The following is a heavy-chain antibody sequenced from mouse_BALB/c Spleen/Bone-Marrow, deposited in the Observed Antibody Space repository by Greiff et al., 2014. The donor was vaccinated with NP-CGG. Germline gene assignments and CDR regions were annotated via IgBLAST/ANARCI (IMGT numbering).Heavy chain of an antibody. CDR1: GYTFTYYT. J-gene: IGHJ2*01. D-gene: IGHD3-3*01. V-gene: IGHV1-4*01. CDR3: ARGGTRYYFDY. CDR2: INPSSGSA. Sequence: QVQLQQSGAEVARPGASVKMSCKASGYTFTYYTMQWVKQRTGQGLEWIGYINPSSGSANYNQNFKDKATLTADKSSSTAYMQLTSLTSEDSAVYYCARGGTRYYFDYWGQGTTLTVSP.